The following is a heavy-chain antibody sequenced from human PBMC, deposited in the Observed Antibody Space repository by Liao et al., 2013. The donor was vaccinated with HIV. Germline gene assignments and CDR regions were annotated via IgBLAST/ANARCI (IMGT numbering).Heavy chain of an antibody. CDR3: AKEGRAGTYPSYFHYMDV. D-gene: IGHD3-10*01. CDR1: GGSFTNNY. CDR2: INHSGSS. J-gene: IGHJ6*03. V-gene: IGHV4-34*02. Sequence: QVHLQQWGTRLLKPSETLSLTCAVYGGSFTNNYWIWVRQPPGKGLEWIGDINHSGSSNYSPSLKSRVSMSVDTSKRQFSLNLTSVTAADTAVYFCAKEGRAGTYPSYFHYMDVWSNGSTVTVSS.